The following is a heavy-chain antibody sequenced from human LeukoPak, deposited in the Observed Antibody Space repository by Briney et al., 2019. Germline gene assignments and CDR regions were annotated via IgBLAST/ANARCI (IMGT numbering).Heavy chain of an antibody. J-gene: IGHJ4*02. CDR2: INPNSGGT. Sequence: ASVKVSCKASGYTFTGYYMHWVRQAPGQGLEWMGWINPNSGGTNYAQKLQGRVTMTTDTSTSTAYMELRSLRSDDTAVYYCASSLHHYDSSGYSDYWGQGTLVTVSS. D-gene: IGHD3-22*01. CDR1: GYTFTGYY. CDR3: ASSLHHYDSSGYSDY. V-gene: IGHV1-2*02.